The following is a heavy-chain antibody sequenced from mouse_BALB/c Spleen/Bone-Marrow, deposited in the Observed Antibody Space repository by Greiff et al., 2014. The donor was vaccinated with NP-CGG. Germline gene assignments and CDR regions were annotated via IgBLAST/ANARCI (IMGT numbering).Heavy chain of an antibody. CDR2: IWGDGGT. D-gene: IGHD1-1*01. CDR3: ARDTTVVAMDY. J-gene: IGHJ4*01. CDR1: GFSLTGYG. V-gene: IGHV2-6-7*01. Sequence: VQLQQSGPGLVAPSQSLSITCTVSGFSLTGYGVNWVRQPPGKGLEWLGMIWGDGGTDYNSALKSRLCICKDNSKSQVFLKMNSRQTYDTARYYCARDTTVVAMDYWGQGTSATVSS.